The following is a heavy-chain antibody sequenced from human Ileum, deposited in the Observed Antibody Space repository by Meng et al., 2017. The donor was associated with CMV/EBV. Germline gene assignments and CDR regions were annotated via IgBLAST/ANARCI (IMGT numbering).Heavy chain of an antibody. D-gene: IGHD1-26*01. Sequence: CVACDLTLNGAWINWVRQAAGKGLEWVGRVKSAGAGGAADAAAPVKGRFTVSRDDSRKTVHLQMENLKIEDTAVYYCTTGWDQYFDFWGQGALVTSPQ. J-gene: IGHJ4*02. V-gene: IGHV3-15*07. CDR3: TTGWDQYFDF. CDR1: DLTLNGAW. CDR2: VKSAGAGGAA.